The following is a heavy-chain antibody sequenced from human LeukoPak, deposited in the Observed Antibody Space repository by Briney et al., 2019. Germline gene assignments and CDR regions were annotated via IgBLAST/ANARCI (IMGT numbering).Heavy chain of an antibody. CDR2: ISNDGSST. CDR1: GFTLSTSW. CDR3: ARAGRLHAFDI. Sequence: PGGSLRLSCAASGFTLSTSWMHWVRQAPGKGLVWVSRISNDGSSTLYADSVKGRFTISRDNAKNTLYLQINSLRAEDTAVYYCARAGRLHAFDIWGQGTMVTVSS. V-gene: IGHV3-74*01. J-gene: IGHJ3*02.